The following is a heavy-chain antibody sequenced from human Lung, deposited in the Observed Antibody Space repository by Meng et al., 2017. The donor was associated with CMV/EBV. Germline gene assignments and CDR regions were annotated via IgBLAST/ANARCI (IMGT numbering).Heavy chain of an antibody. CDR3: AKDAGYCRHGSCYYYYYGIEL. D-gene: IGHD2-15*01. CDR2: VSCHSGYI. Sequence: GGSLRLXCAASGFIFGDYALHWVRQVPGKGLEWVAGVSCHSGYIAYASSVEGRFTISRDNANSSLFLQMNSLRAEDTALYYCAKDAGYCRHGSCYYYYYGIELWGQGTXVTVSS. V-gene: IGHV3-9*01. CDR1: GFIFGDYA. J-gene: IGHJ6*02.